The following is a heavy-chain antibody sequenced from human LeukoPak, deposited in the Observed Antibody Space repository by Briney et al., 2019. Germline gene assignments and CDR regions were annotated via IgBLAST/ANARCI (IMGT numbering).Heavy chain of an antibody. D-gene: IGHD6-19*01. CDR1: GGAFSIYA. CDR2: IIPIFGTA. J-gene: IGHJ4*02. CDR3: ARGGYSSGLLDY. Sequence: SSVKVSCKASGGAFSIYAISWVRQAPGPGLEWMGGIIPIFGTANYAQKFQGRVTITSDESTSTAYMELSSLRSEDTAVYYCARGGYSSGLLDYWGQGTLFTVSS. V-gene: IGHV1-69*01.